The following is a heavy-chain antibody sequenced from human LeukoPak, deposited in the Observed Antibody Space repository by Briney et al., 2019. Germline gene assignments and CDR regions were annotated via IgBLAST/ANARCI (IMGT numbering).Heavy chain of an antibody. CDR2: IYYSGST. D-gene: IGHD7-27*01. Sequence: SETLSLTCTVSGGSISSSSYYWGWIRQPPGKGLEWIGSIYYSGSTYYNPSLKSRVTISVDTSKNQFSLKLSSVTAADTAVYYCAKNWGGFDYWGQGTLVSVSS. V-gene: IGHV4-39*01. J-gene: IGHJ4*02. CDR1: GGSISSSSYY. CDR3: AKNWGGFDY.